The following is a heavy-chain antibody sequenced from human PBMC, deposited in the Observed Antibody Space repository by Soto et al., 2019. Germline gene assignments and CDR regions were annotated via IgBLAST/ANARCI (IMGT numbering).Heavy chain of an antibody. CDR1: GGSVSSPTYY. V-gene: IGHV4-61*01. CDR3: AGGRGHVNNWFDP. D-gene: IGHD3-10*01. J-gene: IGHJ5*02. Sequence: QVQLQESGPGLVKPSETLSLTCTVSGGSVSSPTYYWSWIRQPPGKGLEWIGYMYYSGSTNYNPSLKRRVTISLDTAKTQFSLKLSYVTAADTAVYYYAGGRGHVNNWFDPWGQGTLVTVSS. CDR2: MYYSGST.